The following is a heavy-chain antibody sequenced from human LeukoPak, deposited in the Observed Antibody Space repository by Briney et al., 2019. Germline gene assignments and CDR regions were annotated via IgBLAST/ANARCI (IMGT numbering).Heavy chain of an antibody. V-gene: IGHV4-39*01. CDR2: IYYSGST. J-gene: IGHJ4*02. CDR1: GDSISTSSYY. Sequence: PSETLSLTCTVSGDSISTSSYYWGWIRQPPGKGLEWLGSIYYSGSTYYNPSLKSRVTISVDTSKNQFSLNLYSVTAADTAGFYCARSYYYDYRQIDYWGQGTLVTVSS. CDR3: ARSYYYDYRQIDY. D-gene: IGHD3-22*01.